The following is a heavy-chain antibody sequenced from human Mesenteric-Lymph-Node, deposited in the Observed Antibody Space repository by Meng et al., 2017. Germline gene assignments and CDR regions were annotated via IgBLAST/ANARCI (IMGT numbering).Heavy chain of an antibody. V-gene: IGHV3-30*04. J-gene: IGHJ4*02. D-gene: IGHD1-26*01. Sequence: GGSLRLSCAASGFTFSSYAMHWVRQAPGKGLEWVAVISYDGSNKYYADSVKGRFTISRDNSKNTLYLQMNSLRGDDTAIYYCARDPVELTPDYFDYWGQGTLVTVSS. CDR1: GFTFSSYA. CDR2: ISYDGSNK. CDR3: ARDPVELTPDYFDY.